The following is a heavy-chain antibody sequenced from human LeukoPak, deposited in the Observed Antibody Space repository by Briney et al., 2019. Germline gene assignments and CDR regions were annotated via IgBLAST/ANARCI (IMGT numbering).Heavy chain of an antibody. V-gene: IGHV1-2*02. J-gene: IGHJ4*02. CDR2: INPNSGGT. D-gene: IGHD3-10*01. CDR3: ARGVYYGSGSYLNY. Sequence: GASVKVSCKASGYTFTGYYMHWVRQAPGQGLEWMGWINPNSGGTNYAQKFQGRVTMTRDTSISTAYMELSRLRSGDTAVYYCARGVYYGSGSYLNYWGQGTLVTVSS. CDR1: GYTFTGYY.